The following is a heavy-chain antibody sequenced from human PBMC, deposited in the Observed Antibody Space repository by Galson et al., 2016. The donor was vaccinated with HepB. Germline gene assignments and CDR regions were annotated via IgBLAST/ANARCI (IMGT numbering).Heavy chain of an antibody. CDR2: IYPDDSDT. V-gene: IGHV5-51*03. J-gene: IGHJ6*02. CDR3: ATLYWNADDYNGMDV. Sequence: QSGAEVKKPGESLKISCKGSGFSFSNYWIGWVRQMPGKGLEWMGIIYPDDSDTRYSPSFQGQVTISADKSSSTAYLQWSSLKASDTAMYYCATLYWNADDYNGMDVWGQGTTVTVSS. D-gene: IGHD1-1*01. CDR1: GFSFSNYW.